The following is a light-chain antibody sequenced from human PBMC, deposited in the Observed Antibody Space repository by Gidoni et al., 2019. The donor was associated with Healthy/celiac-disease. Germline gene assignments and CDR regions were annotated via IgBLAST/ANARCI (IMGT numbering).Light chain of an antibody. V-gene: IGKV1-39*01. Sequence: DIQMTQSPSSLSASVGDRVTITCRASQSISSYLNWYQQKPGKAPKLLIYAASSLQSGVPSRFNGSGSGTDFTLTISSLQPEDFATYYCQQSYSTFYTFGQXTKLEIK. J-gene: IGKJ2*01. CDR1: QSISSY. CDR3: QQSYSTFYT. CDR2: AAS.